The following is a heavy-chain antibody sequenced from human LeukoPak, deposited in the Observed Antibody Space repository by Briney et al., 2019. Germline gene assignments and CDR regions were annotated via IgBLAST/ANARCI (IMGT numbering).Heavy chain of an antibody. J-gene: IGHJ4*02. V-gene: IGHV5-51*01. Sequence: GESLPISCPGPAYSFTTYSTGWARHTPRQGREWMGTHYPGASDTRSTPSLQGPVTPSADKSISTPYLQWNSLKASDTAMYYCARLPMVRGVIKPYYYFDYWGQGTLVTVSS. CDR3: ARLPMVRGVIKPYYYFDY. CDR2: HYPGASDT. D-gene: IGHD3-10*01. CDR1: AYSFTTYS.